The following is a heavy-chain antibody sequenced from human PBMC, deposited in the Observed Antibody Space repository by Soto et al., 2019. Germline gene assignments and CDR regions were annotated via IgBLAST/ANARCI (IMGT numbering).Heavy chain of an antibody. J-gene: IGHJ2*01. CDR2: ISGSGIST. V-gene: IGHV3-23*01. CDR3: AKEPVGPDWYFDL. Sequence: PRGSLRLSCAASGFTFSSYAMSWVRQAPGKGLEWVSGISGSGISTHYADSVKGRFTVSRDNSKNTLYLQMNSLRAEDTAVYNCAKEPVGPDWYFDLWGRGTLVTVSP. CDR1: GFTFSSYA.